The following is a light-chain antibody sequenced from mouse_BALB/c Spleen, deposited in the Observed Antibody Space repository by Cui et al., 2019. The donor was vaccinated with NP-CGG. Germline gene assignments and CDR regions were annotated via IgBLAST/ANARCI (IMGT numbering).Light chain of an antibody. CDR1: TGAVTTSNY. Sequence: QAVATQASALTTSPGETVTLTCRSSTGAVTTSNYANWVQEKPDHLFTGLIGGTNNRVPGVPARFSGSLMGDKAALTITGAQTEDEAIYFCALWYSNHWVFGGGTKLTVL. CDR2: GTN. V-gene: IGLV1*01. CDR3: ALWYSNHWV. J-gene: IGLJ1*01.